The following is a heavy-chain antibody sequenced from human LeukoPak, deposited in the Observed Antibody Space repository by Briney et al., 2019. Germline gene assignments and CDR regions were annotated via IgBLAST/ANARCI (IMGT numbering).Heavy chain of an antibody. CDR1: GGSISSYY. Sequence: SETLSLTCTVSGGSISSYYWSWIRQPAGKGLEWIGRIYTSGSTNYNPSLKSRVTMSVATSKNQFSLKLSSVTAADTAVYYCARHPWGGYSGYEFDYWGQGTLVTVSS. CDR3: ARHPWGGYSGYEFDY. J-gene: IGHJ4*02. V-gene: IGHV4-4*07. CDR2: IYTSGST. D-gene: IGHD5-12*01.